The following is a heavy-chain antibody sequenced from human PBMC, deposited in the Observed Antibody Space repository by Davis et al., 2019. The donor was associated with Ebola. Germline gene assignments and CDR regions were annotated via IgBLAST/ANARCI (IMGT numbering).Heavy chain of an antibody. J-gene: IGHJ5*02. Sequence: LRLSCTVSGGSISSGDYYWSWIRQPPGKGLEWIGYIYYSGSTYYNPSLKSRVTISVDTSKNQFSLKLSSVTAADTAVYYCARGSGYSSSWYWFDPWGQGTLVTVSS. D-gene: IGHD6-13*01. CDR3: ARGSGYSSSWYWFDP. CDR2: IYYSGST. CDR1: GGSISSGDYY. V-gene: IGHV4-30-4*01.